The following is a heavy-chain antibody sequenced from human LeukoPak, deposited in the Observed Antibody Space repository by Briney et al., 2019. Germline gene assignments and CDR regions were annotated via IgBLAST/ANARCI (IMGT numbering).Heavy chain of an antibody. CDR1: GYTFTSYD. J-gene: IGHJ5*02. Sequence: ASVKVSCKASGYTFTSYDINWVRQATGQGLEWMGWMNPNSGNTGYAQKFQGRVTMTRNTSISTAYMELSSLRSEDTAVYYCARVFGEGNWFDPWGQGTLVTVSS. D-gene: IGHD3-10*01. V-gene: IGHV1-8*01. CDR3: ARVFGEGNWFDP. CDR2: MNPNSGNT.